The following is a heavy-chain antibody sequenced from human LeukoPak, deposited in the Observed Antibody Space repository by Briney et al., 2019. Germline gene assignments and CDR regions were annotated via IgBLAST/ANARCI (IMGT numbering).Heavy chain of an antibody. CDR2: IYYSGST. D-gene: IGHD3-10*01. CDR1: GGSISSSSYY. CDR3: ARRLGYYYGSGSPTKTDY. J-gene: IGHJ4*02. Sequence: PSETLSLTCTVSGGSISSSSYYWGWIRQPPGKGLEWIGSIYYSGSTYYNPSLKSRVTISVDTSKNQFSLKLSSVTAADMAVYYCARRLGYYYGSGSPTKTDYWGQGTLVTVSS. V-gene: IGHV4-39*01.